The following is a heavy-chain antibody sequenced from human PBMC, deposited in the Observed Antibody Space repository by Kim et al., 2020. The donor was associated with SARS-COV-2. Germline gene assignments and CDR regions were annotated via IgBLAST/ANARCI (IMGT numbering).Heavy chain of an antibody. CDR2: MYDSGST. J-gene: IGHJ4*02. CDR1: GASITSHY. D-gene: IGHD5-18*01. V-gene: IGHV4-59*11. CDR3: ASEVRDRYGYRLHD. Sequence: SETLSLTCAVSGASITSHYWTWIRQPPGKGLEWIGYMYDSGSTNYNPSLKSRVTISMDRSKNQFSLNLSSVTTADTAVYYCASEVRDRYGYRLHDWGQGTLVTVSS.